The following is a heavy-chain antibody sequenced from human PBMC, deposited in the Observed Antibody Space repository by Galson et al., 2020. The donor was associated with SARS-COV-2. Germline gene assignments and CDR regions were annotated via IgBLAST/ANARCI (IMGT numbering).Heavy chain of an antibody. CDR2: IYPGDSDT. J-gene: IGHJ4*02. CDR1: GYSFNTYW. CDR3: ARHPHDYIWGNYRYPYYFDY. D-gene: IGHD3-16*02. Sequence: GESLKISCKGSGYSFNTYWIGWVRQMPGKGLEWMGIIYPGDSDTRYSPSFQGQVTISADKSISTAYLQWSSLKASDTAMYYCARHPHDYIWGNYRYPYYFDYWGRGTLLTVSS. V-gene: IGHV5-51*01.